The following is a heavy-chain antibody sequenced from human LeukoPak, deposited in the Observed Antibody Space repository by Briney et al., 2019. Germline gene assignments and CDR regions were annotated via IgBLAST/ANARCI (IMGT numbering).Heavy chain of an antibody. CDR3: ARGRSVAAGTTTISPFDY. CDR1: GFTFSSYW. D-gene: IGHD6-13*01. V-gene: IGHV3-7*01. J-gene: IGHJ4*02. Sequence: PGGSLRLSCAAPGFTFSSYWMSWVRQAPGKGLEWVANIKQDGGEKYYVDSVKGGFTISRDNAKNLLYLQMNSLRAEDTAVYYCARGRSVAAGTTTISPFDYWGQGTLVTVSS. CDR2: IKQDGGEK.